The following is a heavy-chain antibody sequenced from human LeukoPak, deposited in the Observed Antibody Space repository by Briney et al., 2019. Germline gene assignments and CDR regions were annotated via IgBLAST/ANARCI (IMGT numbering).Heavy chain of an antibody. CDR1: GFTFSSYW. J-gene: IGHJ4*02. Sequence: GGSLRLSCTASGFTFSSYWMSWVRQAPGKGLEWVANIKQDGSEKYYVDSVKGRFTISRDNAKNSLYLQMNSLRAEDTAFYYCAREPSGNSYRGDFDYWGQGTLVSVSS. V-gene: IGHV3-7*01. CDR2: IKQDGSEK. D-gene: IGHD3-10*01. CDR3: AREPSGNSYRGDFDY.